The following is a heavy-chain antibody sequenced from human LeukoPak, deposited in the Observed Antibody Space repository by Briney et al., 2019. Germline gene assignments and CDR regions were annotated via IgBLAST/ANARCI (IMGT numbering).Heavy chain of an antibody. CDR1: GFTFSSYA. CDR2: ISDSGGST. V-gene: IGHV3-23*01. D-gene: IGHD3-22*01. CDR3: AKDGYYDSSGTYYFDY. Sequence: GGSLRLSCAASGFTFSSYAMTWVRQAPGKGLEWVSSISDSGGSTYYPDSVNGRFTISRDNSKNTLYLHMNSLRAEDTAVYYCAKDGYYDSSGTYYFDYWGQGTLVTVSS. J-gene: IGHJ4*02.